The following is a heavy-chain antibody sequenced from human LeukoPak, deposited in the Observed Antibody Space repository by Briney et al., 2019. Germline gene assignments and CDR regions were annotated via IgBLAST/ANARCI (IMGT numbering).Heavy chain of an antibody. D-gene: IGHD3-10*01. CDR3: GRGMRDYYGLDY. J-gene: IGHJ4*02. Sequence: GGALRLSCGASGFAFVSYALHWVRQAPGKGLGGVAVISYDGSHKDYADSVRGRFTISRDNAKNTLFLQMNSLTVEDTAVYYCGRGMRDYYGLDYWGQGILVTVSS. CDR2: ISYDGSHK. V-gene: IGHV3-30*04. CDR1: GFAFVSYA.